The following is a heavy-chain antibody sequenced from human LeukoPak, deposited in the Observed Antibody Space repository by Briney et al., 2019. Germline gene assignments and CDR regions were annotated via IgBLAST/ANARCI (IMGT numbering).Heavy chain of an antibody. CDR3: ARVPDPYYYYMDV. Sequence: PSGTLSLTCAVSGGSISSSNWWSWVRQPPGKGLEWIGEIYHSGSTNYNPSLKSRVTISVDKSKNQFSLKLSSVTAADTAVYYCARVPDPYYYYMDVWGKGTTVTVSS. J-gene: IGHJ6*03. CDR1: GGSISSSNW. CDR2: IYHSGST. V-gene: IGHV4-4*02.